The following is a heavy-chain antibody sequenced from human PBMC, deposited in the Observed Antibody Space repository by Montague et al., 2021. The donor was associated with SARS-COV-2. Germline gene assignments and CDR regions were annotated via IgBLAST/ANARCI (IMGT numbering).Heavy chain of an antibody. Sequence: SETLSLTCTVSDGSISSYYWSWIRQPPGKGLEWIGYIYYSGSTNYNPSLKSRVTISVDASKSQFSLKLSSVTAADTAVYYCAGLQGDGSLYGMDVWGQGTTVTVSS. J-gene: IGHJ6*02. CDR3: AGLQGDGSLYGMDV. CDR2: IYYSGST. CDR1: DGSISSYY. D-gene: IGHD5-24*01. V-gene: IGHV4-59*01.